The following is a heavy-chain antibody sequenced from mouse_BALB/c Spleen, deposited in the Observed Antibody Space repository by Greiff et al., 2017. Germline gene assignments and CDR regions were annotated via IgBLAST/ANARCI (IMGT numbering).Heavy chain of an antibody. V-gene: IGHV3-1*02. CDR1: GYSITSGYS. CDR2: IHYSGST. J-gene: IGHJ4*01. Sequence: EVQGVESGPDLVKPSQSLSLTCTVTGYSITSGYSWHWIRQFLGNKLEWMGYIHYSGSTNYNPSLKSRISITRDTSKNQFFLQLNSVTTEDTATYYCARHPAFYAMDYWGQGTSVTVSS. CDR3: ARHPAFYAMDY.